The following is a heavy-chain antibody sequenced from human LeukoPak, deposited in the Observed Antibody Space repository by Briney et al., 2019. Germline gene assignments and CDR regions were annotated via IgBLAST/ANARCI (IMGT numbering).Heavy chain of an antibody. V-gene: IGHV3-23*01. Sequence: YPGGTLRLSCEASGFSFSSYGMSWVRQAPGEGLEWVSGFSASDGSRYYADSVKGRFTISRDNSKNTLYLQMNSLRAEDTAVYYCAKNIGGFDYWGQGTLVTVSS. CDR3: AKNIGGFDY. D-gene: IGHD4-23*01. J-gene: IGHJ4*02. CDR1: GFSFSSYG. CDR2: FSASDGSR.